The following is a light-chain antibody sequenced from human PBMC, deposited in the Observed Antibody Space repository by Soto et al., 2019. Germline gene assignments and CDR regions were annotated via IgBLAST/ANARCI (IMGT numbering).Light chain of an antibody. CDR3: QQRSNWPLLT. CDR1: QSVRNY. Sequence: EIVLTQSPATLSLSPGERAALSCRASQSVRNYLAWYQQKPGQAPRLLIYDASTRATGIPARFSGTGYGTDFTLTISSLESGDFAVYYCQQRSNWPLLTFGGGTKVEIK. V-gene: IGKV3-11*01. CDR2: DAS. J-gene: IGKJ4*01.